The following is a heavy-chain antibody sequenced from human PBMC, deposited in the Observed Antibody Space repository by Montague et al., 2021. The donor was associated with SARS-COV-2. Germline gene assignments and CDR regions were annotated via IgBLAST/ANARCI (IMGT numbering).Heavy chain of an antibody. J-gene: IGHJ6*02. D-gene: IGHD3-10*01. CDR3: VKDDGVFWFGDFGV. Sequence: SLRLSCAASGFTFSSYPMHWVRQAPGKGLEWVSAIDSLGTGTYYAESVKGRFTISRDNADATLSLQMNSPRLDDTAVYYCVKDDGVFWFGDFGVWGQGTTVSVSS. CDR1: GFTFSSYP. V-gene: IGHV3-21*04. CDR2: IDSLGTGT.